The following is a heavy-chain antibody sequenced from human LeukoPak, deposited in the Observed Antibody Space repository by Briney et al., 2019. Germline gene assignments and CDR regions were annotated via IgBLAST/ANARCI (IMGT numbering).Heavy chain of an antibody. Sequence: SVKVSCKASGGTFSSYAISWVRQAPGQGLGWMGRIIPILGIANYAQKFQGRVTITADKSTSTAYMELSSLRSEDTAVYYCAREGDGYTKYNWFDPWGQGTLVTVSS. V-gene: IGHV1-69*04. CDR1: GGTFSSYA. D-gene: IGHD5-24*01. CDR3: AREGDGYTKYNWFDP. CDR2: IIPILGIA. J-gene: IGHJ5*02.